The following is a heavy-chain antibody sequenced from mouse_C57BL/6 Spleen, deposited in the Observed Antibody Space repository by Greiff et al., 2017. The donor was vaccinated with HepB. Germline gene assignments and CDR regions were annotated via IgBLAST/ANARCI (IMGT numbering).Heavy chain of an antibody. CDR1: GFTFSSYA. CDR2: ISDGGSYT. J-gene: IGHJ1*03. D-gene: IGHD1-1*01. V-gene: IGHV5-4*01. Sequence: VQLVESGGGLVKPGGSLKLSCAASGFTFSSYAMSWVRQTPEKRLEWVATISDGGSYTYYPDNVKGRFTISRDNAKNNLYLQMSHLKSEDTAMYYCARDYYGSSHWYVDVWGTGTTVTVSS. CDR3: ARDYYGSSHWYVDV.